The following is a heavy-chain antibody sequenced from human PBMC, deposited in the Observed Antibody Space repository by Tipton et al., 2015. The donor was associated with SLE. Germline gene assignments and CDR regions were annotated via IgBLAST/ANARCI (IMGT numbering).Heavy chain of an antibody. CDR2: IIPILGIA. J-gene: IGHJ4*02. D-gene: IGHD7-27*01. Sequence: QLVQSGAEVKKPGASVKVSCKASGYTFTSYGISWVRQAPGQGLEWMGRIIPILGIANYAQKFRGRVTITADKSTSTAYMELSSLRSEDTAVYYCARDLGLGTGDYWGQGTLVTVSS. CDR3: ARDLGLGTGDY. CDR1: GYTFTSYG. V-gene: IGHV1-69*09.